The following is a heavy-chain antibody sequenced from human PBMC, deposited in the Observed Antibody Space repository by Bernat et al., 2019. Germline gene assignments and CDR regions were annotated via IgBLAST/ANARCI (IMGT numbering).Heavy chain of an antibody. CDR2: IYSGGST. D-gene: IGHD5-24*01. V-gene: IGHV3-66*02. J-gene: IGHJ6*02. Sequence: EVQLVESGGGLVQPGGSLRLSCAASGFTVSSNYMSWVRQAPGKGLEWVSVIYSGGSTYYADSVKDRFTISRDNSKNTLYLQMNSLRAEDTAVYYCARDLPRPDDYYYYGMDVWGQGTTVTVSS. CDR3: ARDLPRPDDYYYYGMDV. CDR1: GFTVSSNY.